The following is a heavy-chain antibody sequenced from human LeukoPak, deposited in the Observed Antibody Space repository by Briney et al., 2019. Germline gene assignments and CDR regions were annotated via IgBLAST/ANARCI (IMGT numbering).Heavy chain of an antibody. Sequence: ETLSLTCTLSGYSISSGCSWGWSRQPPGKGLERIWSIYHSGTTYYNPSLRSRVTISVDTSKNQFSLRLSSVTAADTAIYYCARELSGSSSGAPFNYWGQGTLVTVSS. CDR2: IYHSGTT. V-gene: IGHV4-38-2*02. D-gene: IGHD6-19*01. CDR1: GYSISSGCS. J-gene: IGHJ4*02. CDR3: ARELSGSSSGAPFNY.